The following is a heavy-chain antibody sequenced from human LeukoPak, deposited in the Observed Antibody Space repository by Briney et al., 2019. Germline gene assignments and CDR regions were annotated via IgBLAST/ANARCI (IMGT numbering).Heavy chain of an antibody. CDR2: IYYSGST. D-gene: IGHD6-19*01. CDR1: AGSISSGDYS. CDR3: ARDRIAVAGTFDY. Sequence: PSQTLSFTSTVSAGSISSGDYSCSRLRQPPGNGLECPGDIYYSGSTYYNPSLKSRVTISVDTSKNQFSLKLSSVTAADTAVYYCARDRIAVAGTFDYWGQGTLVTVSS. V-gene: IGHV4-30-4*08. J-gene: IGHJ4*02.